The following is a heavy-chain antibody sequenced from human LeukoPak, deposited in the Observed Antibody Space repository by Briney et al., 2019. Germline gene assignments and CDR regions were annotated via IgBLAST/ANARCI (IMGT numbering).Heavy chain of an antibody. V-gene: IGHV1-2*07. J-gene: IGHJ4*02. Sequence: SVKKYCNAVGYNYIFYRLHWSRQAPGQELERMGWINPHNGETNYVHKLQGRITMNRETFITTAYVELSGLKSDDTAVYYCATVRYIVVGGGPYYFDYWGQGTLVIVSS. D-gene: IGHD2-15*01. CDR2: INPHNGET. CDR3: ATVRYIVVGGGPYYFDY. CDR1: GYNYIFYR.